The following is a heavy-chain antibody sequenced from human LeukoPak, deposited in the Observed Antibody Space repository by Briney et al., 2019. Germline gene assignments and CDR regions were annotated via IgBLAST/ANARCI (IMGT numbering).Heavy chain of an antibody. D-gene: IGHD2-2*01. CDR1: GGSFSYY. Sequence: SETLSLTCAVYGGSFSYYWSWIRQPPGKGLEWIGEINHSGGNNYNPSLKSRVIISADTSKNQFSLKLSSVTAADTAVYYCARRRDIVVVPAAMAYFDYWGQGTLVTVSS. CDR3: ARRRDIVVVPAAMAYFDY. J-gene: IGHJ4*02. CDR2: INHSGGN. V-gene: IGHV4-34*01.